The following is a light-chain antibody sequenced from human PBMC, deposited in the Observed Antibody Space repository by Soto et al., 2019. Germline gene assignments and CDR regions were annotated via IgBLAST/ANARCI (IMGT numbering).Light chain of an antibody. J-gene: IGLJ1*01. CDR3: SSYAGSNNYV. CDR1: SSDVGGYNY. Sequence: QSVLTQPPSASGSPGQSVTISCTGTSSDVGGYNYVSWYQQHPGKAPKLMIYEVSKRTSGVPDRRSGSKSGNTASLTVSGLQDEDEADYYCSSYAGSNNYVFGTGTKLTVL. CDR2: EVS. V-gene: IGLV2-8*01.